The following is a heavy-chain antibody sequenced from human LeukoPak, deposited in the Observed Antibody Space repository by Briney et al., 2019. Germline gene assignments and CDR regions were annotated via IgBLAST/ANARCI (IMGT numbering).Heavy chain of an antibody. V-gene: IGHV3-53*01. CDR2: IYPNGYT. D-gene: IGHD5-24*01. J-gene: IGHJ5*02. CDR1: GFTVSGNY. CDR3: ARDNSPSDGYILFDD. Sequence: AGGSLRLSCAASGFTVSGNYMNRVRQAPGKGLEWVSIIYPNGYTYYADSVKGRFTISRDNSKNTLYLQMNSLRAEDTALYFCARDNSPSDGYILFDDWGQGTLVTVSS.